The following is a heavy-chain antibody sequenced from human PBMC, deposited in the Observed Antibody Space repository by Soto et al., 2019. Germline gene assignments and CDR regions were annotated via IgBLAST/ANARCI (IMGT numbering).Heavy chain of an antibody. Sequence: ASVKVSCKASGYTFTRSGISWVRQAPGQGPEWMGWISSYNGDTNYAQKFQGRVTITADESTSTAYMELSSLRSEDTAVYYCARPYDSSGPTPFDYWGQGTLVTVSS. J-gene: IGHJ4*02. V-gene: IGHV1-18*01. CDR3: ARPYDSSGPTPFDY. CDR1: GYTFTRSG. D-gene: IGHD3-22*01. CDR2: ISSYNGDT.